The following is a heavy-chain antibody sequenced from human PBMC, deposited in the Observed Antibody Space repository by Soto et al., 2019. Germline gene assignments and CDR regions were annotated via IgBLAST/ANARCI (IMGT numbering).Heavy chain of an antibody. D-gene: IGHD2-15*01. CDR1: GFTFSTYW. CDR3: AREGGFCSGGRCYFWFDP. J-gene: IGHJ5*02. Sequence: ESGGGLVQPGGSLRLSCAASGFTFSTYWMSWVRQAPGKGLEWVANIKEDGSEKNYVDSVKGRFTISRDNAKSSLFLQMSSLRAEDTAVYYCAREGGFCSGGRCYFWFDPWGQGTLVTVSS. V-gene: IGHV3-7*01. CDR2: IKEDGSEK.